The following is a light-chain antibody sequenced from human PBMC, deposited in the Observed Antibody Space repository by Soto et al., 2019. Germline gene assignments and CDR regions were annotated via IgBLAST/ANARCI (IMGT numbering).Light chain of an antibody. J-gene: IGKJ1*01. V-gene: IGKV4-1*01. CDR2: WAS. CDR3: QQYYTVSRA. CDR1: QSVLSSSNNKNY. Sequence: DIVMTQSPDSLAVSLGERATINCKSSQSVLSSSNNKNYFAWYQQKSGQPPKLLISWASTRESGVPDRFSGSGSETDFTLSISSLQAEDVAVYYCQQYYTVSRAFGQGTKVEIK.